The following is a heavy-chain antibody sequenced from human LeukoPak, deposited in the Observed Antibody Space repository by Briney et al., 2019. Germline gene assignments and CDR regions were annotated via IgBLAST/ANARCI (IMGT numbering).Heavy chain of an antibody. CDR1: VFTFSIFA. CDR2: MSGSDGRT. Sequence: GGSLRLSCAASVFTFSIFAMSWVRQAPGKGLEWVSAMSGSDGRTYYADSVKGRFTISRDNSKNTLYLKMNSLRAEDTAVYYCAKGYYGSGSYPTLDNWGQGNLVTVSS. V-gene: IGHV3-23*01. J-gene: IGHJ4*02. CDR3: AKGYYGSGSYPTLDN. D-gene: IGHD3-10*01.